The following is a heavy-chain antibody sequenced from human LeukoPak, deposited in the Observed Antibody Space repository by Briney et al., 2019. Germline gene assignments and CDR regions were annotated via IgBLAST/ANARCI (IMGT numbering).Heavy chain of an antibody. Sequence: ASVKVSCKASGGTFSKYALSWVRQAPGQGLEWMGIINPSGGSTSYAQKFQGRVTMTRDTSTSTVYMELSSLRSEDTAVYYCASGSRRGAFDIWGQGTMVTVSS. V-gene: IGHV1-46*01. CDR3: ASGSRRGAFDI. CDR1: GGTFSKYA. J-gene: IGHJ3*02. CDR2: INPSGGST.